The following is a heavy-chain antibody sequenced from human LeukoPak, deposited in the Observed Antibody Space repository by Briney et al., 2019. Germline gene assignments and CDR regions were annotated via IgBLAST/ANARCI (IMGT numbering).Heavy chain of an antibody. V-gene: IGHV1-2*02. CDR2: INPDSGDS. D-gene: IGHD5-12*01. CDR3: ATGVATAFTY. Sequence: ASVKVSCKASGYTFTGYYIHWVRQASGQGLEWMAWINPDSGDSYSAPKFQGRVTMTRDTSISTASMEVSWLTSDDTAVYYCATGVATAFTYWGQGTLVTVSS. J-gene: IGHJ4*02. CDR1: GYTFTGYY.